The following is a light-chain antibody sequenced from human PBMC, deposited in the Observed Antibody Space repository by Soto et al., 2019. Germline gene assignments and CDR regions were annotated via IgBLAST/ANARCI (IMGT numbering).Light chain of an antibody. Sequence: QSALTQPASVSGSPGQSITISCVGTSGDVGNYNFVSWYQQHPDKAPKLMIYEVSKRPSGVSDRFSGSKSGNTASLTISGLQAEDEAFYHCSSYAGSRLLVFGGGTKLTVL. J-gene: IGLJ3*02. V-gene: IGLV2-23*02. CDR1: SGDVGNYNF. CDR2: EVS. CDR3: SSYAGSRLLV.